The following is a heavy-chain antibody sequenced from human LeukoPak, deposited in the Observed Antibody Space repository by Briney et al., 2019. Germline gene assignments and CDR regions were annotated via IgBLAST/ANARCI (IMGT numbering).Heavy chain of an antibody. D-gene: IGHD6-25*01. Sequence: GGSLRLSCAASGFTFSSYAMHWVRQAPGKGLEWVAFVRSDGTTKYYTDSVKGRFTISRDNSKNTMYLQMNSLRAEDTAVYYCARWGSELPDDAFDIWGQGTMVTVSS. CDR1: GFTFSSYA. V-gene: IGHV3-30*02. CDR3: ARWGSELPDDAFDI. CDR2: VRSDGTTK. J-gene: IGHJ3*02.